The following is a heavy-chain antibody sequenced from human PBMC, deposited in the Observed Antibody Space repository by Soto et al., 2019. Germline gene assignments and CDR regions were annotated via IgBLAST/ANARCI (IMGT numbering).Heavy chain of an antibody. J-gene: IGHJ4*02. D-gene: IGHD6-13*01. Sequence: SETLSLTCTVSGGSISNYYWNWIRQSPGKGLEWIGYIYSSGSTHYNPSLQNRVTISIDTSKNQVSLKVNSVTAADTAVYYCARRQSSSWYGLWGQGTLVTVSS. CDR1: GGSISNYY. V-gene: IGHV4-59*01. CDR2: IYSSGST. CDR3: ARRQSSSWYGL.